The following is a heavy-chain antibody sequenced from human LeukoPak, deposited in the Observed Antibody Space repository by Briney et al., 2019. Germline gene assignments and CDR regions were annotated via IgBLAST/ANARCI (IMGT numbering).Heavy chain of an antibody. CDR3: ARLSGGNSDWFDP. D-gene: IGHD4-23*01. V-gene: IGHV4-59*01. CDR2: IFYIGST. J-gene: IGHJ5*02. Sequence: PSETLSLTCSVSGGSISSYYWSWIRQPPGKGLEWIGSIFYIGSTNSNPSLKSRVIISLDTSKNQFSLKLTSVTAADTAVYYCARLSGGNSDWFDPWGQGTLVTVSS. CDR1: GGSISSYY.